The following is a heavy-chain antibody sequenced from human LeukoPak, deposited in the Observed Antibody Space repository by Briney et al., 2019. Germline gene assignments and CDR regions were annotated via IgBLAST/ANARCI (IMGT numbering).Heavy chain of an antibody. V-gene: IGHV3-9*01. Sequence: PGGSLRLSCAASGFTFSSYAMSWVRQAPGKGLEWVSGISWNSGSIGYADSVKGRFTISRDNAKNSLYLQMNSLRAEDTALYYCAKDIRGGLEQWEFDYWGQGTLVTVSS. CDR2: ISWNSGSI. CDR1: GFTFSSYA. J-gene: IGHJ4*02. D-gene: IGHD1-26*01. CDR3: AKDIRGGLEQWEFDY.